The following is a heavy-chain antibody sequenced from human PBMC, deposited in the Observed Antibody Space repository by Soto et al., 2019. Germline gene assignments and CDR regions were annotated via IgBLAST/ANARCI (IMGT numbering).Heavy chain of an antibody. CDR3: ARAYSGSFEVVIIGDFDY. J-gene: IGHJ4*02. Sequence: ASVKVSCKASGYTFTSYGISWVRQAPGQGLEWMGWISAYNGNTNYAQKLQGRVTMTTDTSTSTAYMELRSLRSDDTAVYYCARAYSGSFEVVIIGDFDYWGQGTLVTVSS. D-gene: IGHD3-3*01. V-gene: IGHV1-18*01. CDR2: ISAYNGNT. CDR1: GYTFTSYG.